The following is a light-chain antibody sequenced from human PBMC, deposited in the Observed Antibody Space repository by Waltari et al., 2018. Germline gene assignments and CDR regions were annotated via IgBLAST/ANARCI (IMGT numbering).Light chain of an antibody. J-gene: IGKJ1*01. CDR1: QSVGRS. CDR2: GAS. V-gene: IGKV3-20*01. CDR3: QHYVSLPVT. Sequence: EIVLTQSPGTLSLSPGERATLSCRASQSVGRSLAWYQQKPGQAPRLLIYGASIRATGIPDRFSGGGSGTDFSLTISSLESEDFAAYHCQHYVSLPVTFGQGTKVEIK.